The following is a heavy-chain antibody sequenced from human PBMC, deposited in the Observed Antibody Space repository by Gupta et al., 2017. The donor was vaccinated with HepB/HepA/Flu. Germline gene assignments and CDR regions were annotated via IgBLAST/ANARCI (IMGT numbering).Heavy chain of an antibody. CDR2: LSSHGFTM. CDR3: ARVSQGWWYVDN. D-gene: IGHD2-15*01. Sequence: QVQLVESGGALVKPGGSLRLSCEASGFTFSDYYMSWIRQAPGKGLEWVSYLSSHGFTMYYADSVKGRFSISRDNAKNSLYLQMNSLRPEDTAVYYCARVSQGWWYVDNGGQGTLVTVSS. CDR1: GFTFSDYY. J-gene: IGHJ4*02. V-gene: IGHV3-11*01.